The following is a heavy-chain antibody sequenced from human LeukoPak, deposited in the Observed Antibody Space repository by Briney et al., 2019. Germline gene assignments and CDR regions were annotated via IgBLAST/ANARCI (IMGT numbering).Heavy chain of an antibody. Sequence: KPSETLSLICTASGGSISSSNYFWSWIRQPPGQELACIASINYGGTTYYNPSLKSRVTISVDTSKNQFSLRLSSVTAADTAVYLCARYVVYGSGKYYFDYWGQGSLVSVSS. CDR1: GGSISSSNYF. CDR2: INYGGTT. V-gene: IGHV4-39*01. CDR3: ARYVVYGSGKYYFDY. D-gene: IGHD3-10*01. J-gene: IGHJ4*02.